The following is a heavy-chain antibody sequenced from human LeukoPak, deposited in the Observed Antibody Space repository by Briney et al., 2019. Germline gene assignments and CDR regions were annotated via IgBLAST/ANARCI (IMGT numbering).Heavy chain of an antibody. V-gene: IGHV1-18*03. CDR3: SRDNGDYCFDY. CDR2: ISPYSGKV. J-gene: IGHJ4*02. D-gene: IGHD4-17*01. CDR1: GHTFITYG. Sequence: ASVKVSCKASGHTFITYGVAWVRQAPGQGLEWMGWISPYSGKVSYAQKFQGRVTLTTDTSTRTVYMEVRSLKSDDMAVYYCSRDNGDYCFDYWGQGNLVTVSS.